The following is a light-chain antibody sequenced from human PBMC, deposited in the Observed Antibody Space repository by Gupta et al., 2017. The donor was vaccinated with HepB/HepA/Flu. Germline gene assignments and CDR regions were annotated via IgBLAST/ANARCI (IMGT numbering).Light chain of an antibody. CDR2: DVR. Sequence: QSALTQPASVSGSPGQSITISCTGTSSDVGGYNYVSWYQQHPGNAPKLMIYDVRNRPSGVSNRFSGSKSGNTASLTISGLQAEDEADYYCSSYTSSSTLAVFGGGTKLTVL. CDR3: SSYTSSSTLAV. CDR1: SSDVGGYNY. J-gene: IGLJ2*01. V-gene: IGLV2-14*01.